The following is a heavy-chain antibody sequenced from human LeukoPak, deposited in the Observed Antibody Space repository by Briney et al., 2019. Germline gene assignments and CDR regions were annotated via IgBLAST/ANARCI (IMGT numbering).Heavy chain of an antibody. D-gene: IGHD3-10*01. CDR2: IYYSGST. CDR3: ARGGYYGSGNDFRFDP. CDR1: GGSISSYY. V-gene: IGHV4-59*01. J-gene: IGHJ5*02. Sequence: SETLSLTCTVSGGSISSYYWSWIRQPPGKGLEWIGYIYYSGSTNYNPSLKSRVTISVDTSKNQFSLKLTSVTAADAAVYFCARGGYYGSGNDFRFDPWGQGTLVTVSS.